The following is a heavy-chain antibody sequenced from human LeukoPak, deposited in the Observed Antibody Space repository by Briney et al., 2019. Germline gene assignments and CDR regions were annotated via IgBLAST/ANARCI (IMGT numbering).Heavy chain of an antibody. CDR2: ISYDGSNK. CDR1: GFTFSTYG. CDR3: AKAYGYSSGWTGFDY. D-gene: IGHD6-19*01. Sequence: GGSLRLSCTTSGFTFSTYGMHWVRQAPGKGLEWVAVISYDGSNKYYADSVKGRFTISRDNSKNTLYLQMNSLRAEDTAVYYCAKAYGYSSGWTGFDYWGQGTLVTVSS. V-gene: IGHV3-30*18. J-gene: IGHJ4*02.